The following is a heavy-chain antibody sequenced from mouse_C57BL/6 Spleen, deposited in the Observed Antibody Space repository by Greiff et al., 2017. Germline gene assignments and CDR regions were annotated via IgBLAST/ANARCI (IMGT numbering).Heavy chain of an antibody. CDR2: SRNKANDYTT. V-gene: IGHV7-1*01. CDR3: ARDAYYSNYEGYFDV. Sequence: EVQGVESGGGLVQSGRSLRLSCATSGFTFSDFYMEWVRQAPGKGLEWIAASRNKANDYTTEYSASVKGRFIVSRDTSQSILYLQMNALRAEDTAMYYCARDAYYSNYEGYFDVWGTGTTVTVSS. D-gene: IGHD2-5*01. CDR1: GFTFSDFY. J-gene: IGHJ1*03.